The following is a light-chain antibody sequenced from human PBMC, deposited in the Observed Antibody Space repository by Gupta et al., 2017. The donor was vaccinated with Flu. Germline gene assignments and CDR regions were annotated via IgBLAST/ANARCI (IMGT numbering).Light chain of an antibody. CDR2: AAS. CDR3: QQSYSTPPWS. J-gene: IGKJ2*04. Sequence: DIQMTQSPSSLSASVGDRVTITCRASQSISSYFFWYQQKPGKAPKLLIYAASSLQSGVPSRFSGSGSGTDFTLTISSLQPEDFATYYCQQSYSTPPWSFGQGTKLEIK. CDR1: QSISSY. V-gene: IGKV1-39*01.